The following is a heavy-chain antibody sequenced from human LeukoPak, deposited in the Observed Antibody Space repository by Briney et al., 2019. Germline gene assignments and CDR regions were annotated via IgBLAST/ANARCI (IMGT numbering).Heavy chain of an antibody. CDR2: TYSGGST. D-gene: IGHD5-24*01. CDR1: GFTVSSNY. Sequence: GGSLRLSCAASGFTVSSNYMSWVRQAPGKGLEWVSVTYSGGSTYYADSVKGRFTISRHNSKNTLYLQMNSLRAEDTAVYYCARGGRWLQFGGYFDYWGQGTLVTVSS. V-gene: IGHV3-53*04. J-gene: IGHJ4*02. CDR3: ARGGRWLQFGGYFDY.